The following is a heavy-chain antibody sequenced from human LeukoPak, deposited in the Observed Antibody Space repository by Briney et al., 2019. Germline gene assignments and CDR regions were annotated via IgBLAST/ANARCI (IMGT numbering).Heavy chain of an antibody. CDR3: ARAGEDMGYYYYGMDV. V-gene: IGHV6-1*01. Sequence: SQTPSLTFAISGDSVSSNNAAWNWIRQSPSRGLEWLGRTYYRSKWYNDYAVSVKSRITINPDTSKNQFSLRLNSVTPEDTAVYYCARAGEDMGYYYYGMDVWGQGTTVTVSS. D-gene: IGHD1-1*01. CDR2: TYYRSKWYN. J-gene: IGHJ6*02. CDR1: GDSVSSNNAA.